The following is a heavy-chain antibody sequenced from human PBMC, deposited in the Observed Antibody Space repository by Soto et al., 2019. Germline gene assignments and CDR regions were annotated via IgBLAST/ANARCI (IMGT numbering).Heavy chain of an antibody. Sequence: SETLSLTYTVSGGSVSSGSYYWSWIRQPPGKGLEWIGYIYYSGSTNYNPSLKSRVTISVDTSKNQFSLKLSSVTAADTAVYYCARSEGLLVLRYYYYGMDVWGQGTTVTVSS. CDR3: ARSEGLLVLRYYYYGMDV. D-gene: IGHD6-13*01. CDR1: GGSVSSGSYY. V-gene: IGHV4-61*01. CDR2: IYYSGST. J-gene: IGHJ6*02.